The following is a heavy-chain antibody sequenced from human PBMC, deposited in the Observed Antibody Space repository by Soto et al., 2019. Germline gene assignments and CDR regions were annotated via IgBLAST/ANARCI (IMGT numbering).Heavy chain of an antibody. V-gene: IGHV3-23*01. J-gene: IGHJ5*02. CDR2: ISGNAATT. D-gene: IGHD2-2*01. CDR3: ARDRFRSASSCYFT. Sequence: EVQLLESGGDLIHPGGSLRLSCAGSGFSFSSYALAWVRQAPGKGLEWVSSISGNAATTSYAESVKGRFAISRDNSKSTLYLQMNSLRVEDTAVYYCARDRFRSASSCYFTWGQGTLVTVS. CDR1: GFSFSSYA.